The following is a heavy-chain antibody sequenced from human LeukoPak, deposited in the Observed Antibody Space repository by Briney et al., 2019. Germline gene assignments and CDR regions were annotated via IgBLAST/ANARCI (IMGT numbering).Heavy chain of an antibody. CDR3: ARDIERLYYYDRT. J-gene: IGHJ5*02. Sequence: SETLSLTCAVYGGSFSGYYWSWIRQPAGKGLEWTGRIYTSGSTNYNPSLKSRVTISVDTSKNQFSLKLSSVTAADTAVYYCARDIERLYYYDRTWGQGTLVTVSS. V-gene: IGHV4-4*07. CDR2: IYTSGST. D-gene: IGHD3-22*01. CDR1: GGSFSGYY.